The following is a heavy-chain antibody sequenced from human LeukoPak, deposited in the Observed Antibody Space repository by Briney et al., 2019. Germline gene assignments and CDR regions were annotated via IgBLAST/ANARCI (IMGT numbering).Heavy chain of an antibody. CDR1: GFTFDDYG. Sequence: GGSLRLSCAASGFTFDDYGMSWVRQAPGKGLEWVSGINWNGGSTGYADSVKGRFTISRDNAKNSLYLQMNSLRAGDTALYYGARHYYDSSGYRYYYYYMDVWGKGTTVTVSS. CDR2: INWNGGST. CDR3: ARHYYDSSGYRYYYYYMDV. J-gene: IGHJ6*03. D-gene: IGHD3-22*01. V-gene: IGHV3-20*04.